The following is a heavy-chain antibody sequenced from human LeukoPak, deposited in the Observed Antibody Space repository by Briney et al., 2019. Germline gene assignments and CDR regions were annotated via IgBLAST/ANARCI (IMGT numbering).Heavy chain of an antibody. Sequence: GGSLRLSCAAPGFTFSGSAMHWVRQASGKGLEWVGRIRSKTHTYATAYAASVKGRFTISRDDSKNTAYLQMNSLKTEDTAVYYCTRHGGRDYYDSSEDAFDIWGQGTMVTVSS. CDR3: TRHGGRDYYDSSEDAFDI. J-gene: IGHJ3*02. V-gene: IGHV3-73*01. D-gene: IGHD3-22*01. CDR2: IRSKTHTYAT. CDR1: GFTFSGSA.